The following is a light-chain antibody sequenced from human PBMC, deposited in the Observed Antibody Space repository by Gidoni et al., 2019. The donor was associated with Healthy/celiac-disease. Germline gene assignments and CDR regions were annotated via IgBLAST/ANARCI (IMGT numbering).Light chain of an antibody. V-gene: IGLV3-21*04. CDR1: NIGSKS. Sequence: SYVLTQPPSVSVAPGKTARITCGGNNIGSKSVHWYQQKPGQAPVLVIYYASDRPSGIPERFSGSNSGNTATLTISRVEAGDEADYYCQVWDSSSDVVFGGGTKLTVL. J-gene: IGLJ2*01. CDR3: QVWDSSSDVV. CDR2: YAS.